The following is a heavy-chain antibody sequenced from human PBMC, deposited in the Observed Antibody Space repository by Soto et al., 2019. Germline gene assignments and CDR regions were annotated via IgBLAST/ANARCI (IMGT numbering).Heavy chain of an antibody. CDR1: GFTFSSYA. CDR2: ISGSGGST. Sequence: GGSLRLSCAASGFTFSSYAMSWVRQAPGKGLEWVSAISGSGGSTYYADSVKGRFTISRDNSKNTLYLQMNSLRAEDTAVYYCAKNPPTPVETYYYDSSGYYVLFDYWGQGTLVTVSS. V-gene: IGHV3-23*01. CDR3: AKNPPTPVETYYYDSSGYYVLFDY. D-gene: IGHD3-22*01. J-gene: IGHJ4*02.